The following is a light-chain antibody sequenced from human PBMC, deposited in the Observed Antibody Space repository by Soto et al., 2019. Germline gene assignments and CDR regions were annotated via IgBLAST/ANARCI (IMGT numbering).Light chain of an antibody. CDR2: AAS. V-gene: IGKV3-15*01. Sequence: EIVMTQPPATLSVSPGERAILSCRASQSISINLAWYQQKPGQAPRLLIYAASNRATGVPARFSGSWSGTEFTLTISSLQSEDFAVYYCQQYNNWITFGQGTRLEIK. CDR3: QQYNNWIT. CDR1: QSISIN. J-gene: IGKJ5*01.